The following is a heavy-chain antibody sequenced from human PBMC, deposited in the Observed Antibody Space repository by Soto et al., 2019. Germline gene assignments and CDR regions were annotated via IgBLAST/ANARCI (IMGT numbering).Heavy chain of an antibody. Sequence: ASVKVSCKASGYTFTGYYMHWVRQAPGQGLEWMAWINPNSGDTSYAQRFQGRVTVTRDESITSAYMELSRLRSDDTAVYYCARANSGDDDEFDYWGQGTPVTVSS. D-gene: IGHD5-12*01. J-gene: IGHJ4*02. CDR2: INPNSGDT. V-gene: IGHV1-2*02. CDR1: GYTFTGYY. CDR3: ARANSGDDDEFDY.